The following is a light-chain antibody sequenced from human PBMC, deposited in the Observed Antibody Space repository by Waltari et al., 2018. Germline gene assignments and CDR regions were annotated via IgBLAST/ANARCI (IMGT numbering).Light chain of an antibody. CDR3: GTWDSSLSGAV. Sequence: QSVLTQPPSVSAAPGQRVTISCSGGSSNIGNNYVSWYRQFPGTAPKLLIYEDHARPSGVPGRFSGSKSGTSATLDITGLQAGDEADYYCGTWDSSLSGAVFGGGTHLTVL. CDR2: EDH. J-gene: IGLJ7*01. V-gene: IGLV1-51*02. CDR1: SSNIGNNY.